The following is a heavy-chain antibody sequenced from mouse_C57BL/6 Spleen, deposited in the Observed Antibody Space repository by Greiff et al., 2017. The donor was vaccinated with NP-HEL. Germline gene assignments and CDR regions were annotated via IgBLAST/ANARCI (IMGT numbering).Heavy chain of an antibody. CDR1: GYTFTSYW. D-gene: IGHD2-3*01. V-gene: IGHV1-52*01. CDR3: ARYDGSWYFDV. CDR2: IDPSDSET. J-gene: IGHJ1*03. Sequence: VKLQESGAELVRPGSSVKLSCKASGYTFTSYWMHWVKQRPIQGLEWIGNIDPSDSETHYNQKFKDKATLTVDKSSSTAYMQLSSLTSEDSAVYYCARYDGSWYFDVWGTGTTVTVSA.